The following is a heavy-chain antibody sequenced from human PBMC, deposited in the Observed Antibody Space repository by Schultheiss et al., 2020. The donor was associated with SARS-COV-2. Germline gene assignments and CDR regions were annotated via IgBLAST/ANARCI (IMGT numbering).Heavy chain of an antibody. CDR1: GYTFTSYG. CDR2: ISAYNGNT. V-gene: IGHV1-18*01. J-gene: IGHJ4*02. Sequence: ASVKVSCKASGYTFTSYGISWVRQAPGQGLEWIGWISAYNGNTNYAQKLQGRVTITADKSTSTAYMELSSLRSEDTAVYYCATDGGSGYGRFDFWGQGTLVTVSS. D-gene: IGHD5-12*01. CDR3: ATDGGSGYGRFDF.